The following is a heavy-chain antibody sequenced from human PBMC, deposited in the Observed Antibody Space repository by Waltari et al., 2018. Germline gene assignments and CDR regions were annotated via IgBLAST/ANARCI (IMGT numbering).Heavy chain of an antibody. CDR1: GFTFSSYA. Sequence: QVQLVESGGGVVQPGRSLRLSCAASGFTFSSYAMHWVRQAPGKGLEWVAVISYDGSNKYYADSVKGRFTISRDNSKNTLYLQMNSLRAEDTAVYYCATARSYLFDYWGQGTLVTVSS. CDR2: ISYDGSNK. D-gene: IGHD1-26*01. V-gene: IGHV3-30-3*01. CDR3: ATARSYLFDY. J-gene: IGHJ4*02.